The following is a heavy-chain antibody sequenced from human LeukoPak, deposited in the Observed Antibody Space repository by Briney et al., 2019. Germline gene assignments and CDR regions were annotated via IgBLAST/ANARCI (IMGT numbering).Heavy chain of an antibody. D-gene: IGHD1-26*01. J-gene: IGHJ4*02. CDR1: GGSISSYY. V-gene: IGHV4-59*08. CDR2: IHYSGST. Sequence: SETLSLTCTVSGGSISSYYWSWIRQTPGKGLEWIGYIHYSGSTNYNPSLKSRVTISVDTSKNQFSLKLSSVTAADTAVCFCARHGASGSYLYHFDYWGQGTLVTVSS. CDR3: ARHGASGSYLYHFDY.